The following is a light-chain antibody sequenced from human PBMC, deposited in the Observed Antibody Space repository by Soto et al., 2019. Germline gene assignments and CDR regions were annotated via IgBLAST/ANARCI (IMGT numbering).Light chain of an antibody. V-gene: IGKV1-39*01. CDR1: QVISNY. CDR2: GAT. CDR3: QQSYSTLLYT. Sequence: DIQMTQSPSSLSASVGDRVTITCRASQVISNYLNWYQQKPGKAPNRLIYGATSLQSGVPSRFSGSGSGTDFTLTISSVQHEDVATYYCQQSYSTLLYTFGQGTELEIK. J-gene: IGKJ2*01.